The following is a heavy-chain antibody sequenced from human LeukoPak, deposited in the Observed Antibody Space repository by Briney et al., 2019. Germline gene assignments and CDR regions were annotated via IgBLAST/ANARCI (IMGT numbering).Heavy chain of an antibody. J-gene: IGHJ4*02. Sequence: GGSLRLSCAASGFTFSRSAMTWVRQGPGTGLEFVASISYSGGATYYADSVKGRFTISRDNSKNTLYLQMNSLRAEDTALYYCAKDGLYYDGSEHVYYFDSWGQGTLVTVSS. CDR3: AKDGLYYDGSEHVYYFDS. D-gene: IGHD3-22*01. CDR1: GFTFSRSA. V-gene: IGHV3-23*01. CDR2: ISYSGGAT.